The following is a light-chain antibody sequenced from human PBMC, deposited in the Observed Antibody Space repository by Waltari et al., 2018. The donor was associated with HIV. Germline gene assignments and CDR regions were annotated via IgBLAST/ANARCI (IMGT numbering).Light chain of an antibody. CDR2: EVN. CDR3: CSYAGSTTFVE. V-gene: IGLV2-23*02. CDR1: SSDIGGYNL. J-gene: IGLJ3*02. Sequence: QSALTQPASVSGSPGQSITISCTGTSSDIGGYNLVSWYQHHQDKAPKLIIYEVNVRPSGVSDRFPGSKSGNTASLTISGRQAGDEADYYCCSYAGSTTFVEFGGGTKLTVL.